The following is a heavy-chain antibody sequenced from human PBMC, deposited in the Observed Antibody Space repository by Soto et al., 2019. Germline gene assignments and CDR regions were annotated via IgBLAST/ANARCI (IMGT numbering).Heavy chain of an antibody. Sequence: VKLVESGGGLVQPGGSLRLSCVASGFTFSSFEMNWVRQAPGRGLEWLAYISSRDKTIYYADSVKGRFTISRDNAKNSLYLQMDSLRAEDTGVYYCARDGPQYSGYDFDYWGQGILVTVSS. V-gene: IGHV3-48*03. CDR3: ARDGPQYSGYDFDY. D-gene: IGHD5-12*01. CDR2: ISSRDKTI. J-gene: IGHJ4*02. CDR1: GFTFSSFE.